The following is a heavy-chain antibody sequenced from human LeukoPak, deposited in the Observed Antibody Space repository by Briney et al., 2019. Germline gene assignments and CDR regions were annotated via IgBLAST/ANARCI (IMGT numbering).Heavy chain of an antibody. CDR1: GFTFNDYY. J-gene: IGHJ5*02. V-gene: IGHV3-11*01. CDR3: ATDGAGFDT. CDR2: INIGGTNT. Sequence: GGSLRLSCAASGFTFNDYYMSWIRQAPGKGLEWLSYINIGGTNTHYADSVKGRFTISRDNAKKSLYLEMNNLRAEDTAVYYCATDGAGFDTWGQGGLVTVSS.